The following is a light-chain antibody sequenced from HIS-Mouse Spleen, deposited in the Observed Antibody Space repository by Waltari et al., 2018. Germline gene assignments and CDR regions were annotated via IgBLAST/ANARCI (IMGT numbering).Light chain of an antibody. J-gene: IGKJ1*01. V-gene: IGKV3-15*01. CDR1: QSVSSN. CDR2: GAS. Sequence: EIVMTQSPATLSVSPGERATLSCRASQSVSSNLAWYQQKPGQAPRLLIYGASTRATGIPARFRGSGSGTEFTLTISSMQSEDFAVYYCQQYNNWWTFGQGTKVEIK. CDR3: QQYNNWWT.